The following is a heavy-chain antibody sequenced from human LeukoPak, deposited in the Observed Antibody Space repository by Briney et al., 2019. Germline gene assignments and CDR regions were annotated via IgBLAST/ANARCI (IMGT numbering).Heavy chain of an antibody. CDR1: GFTFSDDY. V-gene: IGHV3-11*01. Sequence: GGSLRLSCAASGFTFSDDYMSWIRQAPGKGLEWVSYISSSGSTIYYADSVKGRFTISRDNAKNSLYLQMNSLRAEDTAVYYCARAPRLKWPYYFDYWGQGTLVTVSS. D-gene: IGHD2-15*01. CDR2: ISSSGSTI. J-gene: IGHJ4*02. CDR3: ARAPRLKWPYYFDY.